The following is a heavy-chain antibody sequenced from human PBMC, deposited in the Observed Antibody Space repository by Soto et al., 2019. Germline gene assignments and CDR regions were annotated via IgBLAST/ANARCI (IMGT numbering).Heavy chain of an antibody. CDR1: GFTFSDYY. CDR3: ARDVYRYSSSSPEDV. V-gene: IGHV3-11*06. CDR2: ISSSSRTT. D-gene: IGHD6-6*01. J-gene: IGHJ6*02. Sequence: PAVSLRLSCAASGFTFSDYYMSWIRQAPGKGLDWVAYISSSSRTTKYGDSVKGRFTISRDNAKNSLFLQMNSLRGEDTAVYYCARDVYRYSSSSPEDVWGQGTTVTVSS.